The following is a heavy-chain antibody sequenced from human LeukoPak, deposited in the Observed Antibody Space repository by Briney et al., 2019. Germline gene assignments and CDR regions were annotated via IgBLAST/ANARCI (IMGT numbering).Heavy chain of an antibody. V-gene: IGHV4-34*01. CDR1: GGSFSGYY. CDR3: ARLHLVSSGWYPMADS. Sequence: SETLSLTCAVYGGSFSGYYWSWIRQPPGKGLEWIGEINHSGSTNYTPSLKSRVTISADTSKNQFSLKLSSVTAADTAVYYCARLHLVSSGWYPMADSWGQGTLVTVSS. J-gene: IGHJ4*02. D-gene: IGHD6-19*01. CDR2: INHSGST.